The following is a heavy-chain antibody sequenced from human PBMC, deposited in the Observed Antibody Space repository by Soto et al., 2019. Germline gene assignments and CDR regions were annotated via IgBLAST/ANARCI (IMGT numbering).Heavy chain of an antibody. J-gene: IGHJ6*02. Sequence: PGGSLRLSCSASGFTFSNYGMLWVRQAPGKGLQYVSGISSSGDNTYYADSVKGRFTISRDNSKNTLYLQMNSLRAEDTAVYYCASKGVVAATSYYYYYGMDVWGQGTTVTVSS. CDR2: ISSSGDNT. CDR1: GFTFSNYG. CDR3: ASKGVVAATSYYYYYGMDV. D-gene: IGHD2-15*01. V-gene: IGHV3-64*04.